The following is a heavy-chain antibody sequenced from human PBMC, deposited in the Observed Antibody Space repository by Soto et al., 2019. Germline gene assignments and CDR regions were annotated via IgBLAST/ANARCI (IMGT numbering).Heavy chain of an antibody. CDR1: GYTFTSYG. D-gene: IGHD3-3*01. Sequence: QVQLVQSGAEVKKPGASVKVSCKASGYTFTSYGISWVRQAPGQGLEWMGWISAYNGNTNYAQKLQGRVTMTTDTSTSTAYMELRSLRSDDTAVYYCARDSGIFGVVITRFYYYGMDVWGQGTTVTVSS. V-gene: IGHV1-18*04. CDR2: ISAYNGNT. J-gene: IGHJ6*02. CDR3: ARDSGIFGVVITRFYYYGMDV.